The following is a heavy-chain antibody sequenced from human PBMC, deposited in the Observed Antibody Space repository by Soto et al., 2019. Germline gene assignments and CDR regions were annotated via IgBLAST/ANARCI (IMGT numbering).Heavy chain of an antibody. CDR1: GFTFSSYG. CDR3: AKDLSMGSWFRNPFDY. CDR2: ISYDGSNK. Sequence: GGSLRLSCAASGFTFSSYGMHWVRQAPGKGLEWVAVISYDGSNKYYADSVKGRFTISRDNSKNTLYLQMNSLGAEDTAVYYCAKDLSMGSWFRNPFDYWGQGTLVTVSS. D-gene: IGHD6-13*01. J-gene: IGHJ4*02. V-gene: IGHV3-30*18.